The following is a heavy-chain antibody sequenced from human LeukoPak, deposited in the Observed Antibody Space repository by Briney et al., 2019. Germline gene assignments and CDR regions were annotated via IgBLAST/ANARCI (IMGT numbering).Heavy chain of an antibody. V-gene: IGHV3-30*03. CDR2: ISYDGSNK. D-gene: IGHD1-14*01. Sequence: PGGSLGLSCAASGFTFSSYGMHWVRQAPGKGLEWVAVISYDGSNKYYADSVKGRFTISRDNSKNTLYLQMNSLRAEDTAVYYCVCHRGFDYWGQGTLVTVSS. CDR3: VCHRGFDY. J-gene: IGHJ4*02. CDR1: GFTFSSYG.